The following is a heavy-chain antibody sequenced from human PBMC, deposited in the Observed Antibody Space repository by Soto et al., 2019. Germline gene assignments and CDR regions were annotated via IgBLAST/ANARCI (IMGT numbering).Heavy chain of an antibody. V-gene: IGHV1-58*02. CDR1: GFTFTSSA. Sequence: VASVKVSCKASGFTFTSSAMQWVRQARGQRLEWIGWIVVGSGNTNYAQKFQERVTITRDMSTSTAYMELSSLRSEDTAVYLCARDAVALADRTFDYWGQGTLVTVSS. CDR3: ARDAVALADRTFDY. J-gene: IGHJ4*02. CDR2: IVVGSGNT. D-gene: IGHD6-19*01.